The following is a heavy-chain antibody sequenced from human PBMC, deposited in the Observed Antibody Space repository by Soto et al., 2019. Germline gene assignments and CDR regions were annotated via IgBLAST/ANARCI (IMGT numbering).Heavy chain of an antibody. CDR1: GGTFSSYA. CDR2: IIPIFGTA. J-gene: IGHJ4*02. D-gene: IGHD3-22*01. CDR3: AGGSQFYLSSGYLFDY. Sequence: QVQLVQSGAEVKKPGSSVKVSCKASGGTFSSYAISWVRQAPGQGLEWMGGIIPIFGTANYAQKFQGRVMVRGDESTSTVCMHVSSLRSEDTAVYYCAGGSQFYLSSGYLFDYWGRGTLVTVSS. V-gene: IGHV1-69*12.